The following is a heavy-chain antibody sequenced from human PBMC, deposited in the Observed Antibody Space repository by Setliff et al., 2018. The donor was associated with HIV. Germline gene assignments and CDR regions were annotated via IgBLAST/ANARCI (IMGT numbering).Heavy chain of an antibody. J-gene: IGHJ4*02. CDR1: GGSISSGRYY. CDR3: ARVGGFFGEARPPPDY. D-gene: IGHD3-10*01. CDR2: IYTGGSP. V-gene: IGHV4-61*09. Sequence: LSLTCTVSGGSISSGRYYWSWIRQPAGRGLEWIGHIYTGGSPNYNPSLISRVPISIDTSKDQLSLKLNYVTAADPAVYYCARVGGFFGEARPPPDYWGQGALVTVSS.